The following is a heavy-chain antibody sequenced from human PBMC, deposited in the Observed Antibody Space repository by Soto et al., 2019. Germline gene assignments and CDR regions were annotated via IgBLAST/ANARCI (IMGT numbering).Heavy chain of an antibody. CDR1: GFTLRSYN. CDR3: ARDYSSYGPFDY. D-gene: IGHD5-18*01. V-gene: IGHV3-48*01. Sequence: GGGPRPSCAASGFTLRSYNIKLVPPAPGKGLEWVSYISSSSSTIYYADSVEGRFTISRDNAKNSLYLQMNSLRAEDTAVYYCARDYSSYGPFDYWGQGTLVTVSS. CDR2: ISSSSSTI. J-gene: IGHJ4*02.